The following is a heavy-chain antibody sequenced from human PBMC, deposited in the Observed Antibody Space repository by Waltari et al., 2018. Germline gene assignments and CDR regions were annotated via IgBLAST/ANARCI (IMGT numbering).Heavy chain of an antibody. CDR3: ARVGYGSGSYYFDY. CDR2: INHSGST. V-gene: IGHV4-34*01. J-gene: IGHJ4*02. D-gene: IGHD3-10*01. CDR1: GGSFSGYY. Sequence: QVQLQQWGAGLLKPSETLSLTCAVYGGSFSGYYWSWIRQPPGKGLEWIGEINHSGSTNYTPSLKSRVTISVDTSKNQFSLKLSSVTAADTAVYYCARVGYGSGSYYFDYWGQGTLVTVSS.